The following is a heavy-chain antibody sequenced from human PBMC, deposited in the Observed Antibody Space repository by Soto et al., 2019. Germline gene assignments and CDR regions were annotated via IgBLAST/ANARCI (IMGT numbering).Heavy chain of an antibody. V-gene: IGHV1-69*04. J-gene: IGHJ4*02. CDR1: GGPFSSYD. Sequence: QVQLVQSGAEVKKPGSSVKVSCKASGGPFSSYDLTWVRQAPGQGLEWMGRIIPMFGITDFAPKFQGRVTITADKSTTTAYMELSSLRSEDTAIYYCARDRALNNAAVGMAYWGQGTLVTVSS. CDR3: ARDRALNNAAVGMAY. D-gene: IGHD6-13*01. CDR2: IIPMFGIT.